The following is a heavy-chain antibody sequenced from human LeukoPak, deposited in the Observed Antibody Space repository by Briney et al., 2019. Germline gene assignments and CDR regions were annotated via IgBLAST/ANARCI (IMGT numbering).Heavy chain of an antibody. Sequence: SETLSLTCAVSGGSIKSNNWWSWVRQPPGKGLEWIGEIYHSGSTNYNPSLKSRVTISVDKSKNQFSLKLSSVTAADTAVYYCAREEAYDSSGYYFYWGQGTLVTVSS. CDR2: IYHSGST. J-gene: IGHJ4*02. CDR3: AREEAYDSSGYYFY. V-gene: IGHV4-4*02. D-gene: IGHD3-22*01. CDR1: GGSIKSNNW.